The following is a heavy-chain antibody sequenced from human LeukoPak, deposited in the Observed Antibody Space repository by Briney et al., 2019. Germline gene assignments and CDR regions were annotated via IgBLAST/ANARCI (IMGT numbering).Heavy chain of an antibody. V-gene: IGHV1-2*02. D-gene: IGHD2-8*01. CDR1: VYTFTSYN. J-gene: IGHJ4*02. CDR3: VMGGVTAHFDY. CDR2: INPPSGGT. Sequence: GASVNVSFKSSVYTFTSYNIQEMRQAPGQGLEWMGWINPPSGGTNYTQKFQGRVTMTRDTSISTAYLELSSLTSADTPVYFCVMGGVTAHFDYWGQGTLVTVSS.